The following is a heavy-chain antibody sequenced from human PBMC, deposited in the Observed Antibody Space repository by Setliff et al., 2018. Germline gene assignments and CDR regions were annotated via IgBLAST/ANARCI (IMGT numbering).Heavy chain of an antibody. V-gene: IGHV4-61*09. D-gene: IGHD6-13*01. CDR1: GGSISSGGYY. J-gene: IGHJ3*02. CDR2: IYVSVTT. Sequence: PSETLSLTCTVSGGSISSGGYYWSWIRQPAGKGLEWIGHIYVSVTTNYNPSLKSRVTTSVDTSKNQFSLKLSSVTAADTAVYYCARAVTYSHRWYDVGAFDIWGQGTMVTVS. CDR3: ARAVTYSHRWYDVGAFDI.